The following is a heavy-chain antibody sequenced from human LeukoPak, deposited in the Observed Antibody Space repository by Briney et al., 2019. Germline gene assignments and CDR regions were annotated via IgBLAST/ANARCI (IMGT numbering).Heavy chain of an antibody. CDR3: ARQRSSWSYDAFDI. D-gene: IGHD6-19*01. J-gene: IGHJ3*02. CDR1: GYTFTGYH. CDR2: INPNSGGT. Sequence: ASVKVSCKASGYTFTGYHMHWVRQAPGQGLEWMGRINPNSGGTTYAQKFQGRVTMTRDTSISTAYMELSRLRSDDTAVFYCARQRSSWSYDAFDIWGQGTMVTVSS. V-gene: IGHV1-2*06.